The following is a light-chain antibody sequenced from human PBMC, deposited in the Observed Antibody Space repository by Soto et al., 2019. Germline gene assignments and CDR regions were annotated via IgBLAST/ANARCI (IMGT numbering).Light chain of an antibody. V-gene: IGKV1-5*03. CDR1: QSISSW. J-gene: IGKJ1*01. CDR2: KAS. Sequence: DIQMTQSPSTLSASVGDRVTMTCRASQSISSWLAWYQQKPGKAPKLQIYKASSLESGVPSRFSGSGSGTEFTLTISSLQPDDFATYYCQQYNSYSRTFGQGTKVDIK. CDR3: QQYNSYSRT.